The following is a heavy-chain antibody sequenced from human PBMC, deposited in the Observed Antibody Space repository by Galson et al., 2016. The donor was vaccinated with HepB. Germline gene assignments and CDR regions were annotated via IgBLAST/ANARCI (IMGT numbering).Heavy chain of an antibody. CDR3: ARDLRGMIRFFDWSTHFDS. CDR2: IRSKANIYAT. Sequence: LRLSCAASGFPFSGSTMHWVRQASGKGLEWVGRIRSKANIYATAYAASVKGRFTISRDDSKNTAYLQMNSLKTEDTAVGYCARDLRGMIRFFDWSTHFDSWGQGTLVTVSS. CDR1: GFPFSGST. J-gene: IGHJ4*02. V-gene: IGHV3-73*01. D-gene: IGHD3-9*01.